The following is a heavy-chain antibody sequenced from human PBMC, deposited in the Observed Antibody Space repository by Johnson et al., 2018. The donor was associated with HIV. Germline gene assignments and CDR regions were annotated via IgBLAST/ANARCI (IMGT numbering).Heavy chain of an antibody. CDR3: TRVVVITQEK. V-gene: IGHV3-20*04. D-gene: IGHD3-22*01. Sequence: VQSVESGGGVVRPGGSLRLSCAASGFTFDDYGMTWVRQAPGKGLEWVSAISDSGGSTGYADSVKGRFTISRDNAKNSLYLQMNSLRAEDTALYYCTRVVVITQEKWGQGTMVTVSS. J-gene: IGHJ3*01. CDR2: ISDSGGST. CDR1: GFTFDDYG.